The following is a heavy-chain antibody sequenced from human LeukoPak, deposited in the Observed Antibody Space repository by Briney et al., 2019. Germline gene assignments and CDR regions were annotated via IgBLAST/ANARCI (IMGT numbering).Heavy chain of an antibody. CDR1: GFTFSNYA. V-gene: IGHV3-64D*06. J-gene: IGHJ4*02. CDR3: VKTTTTFYYEY. Sequence: GGSLRLSCSASGFTFSNYAMHWVRQAPGKGLEYVSAISSDGGSTFYADSVKGRFTISRDNSKNTPNLQMGSLRAEDTAVYYCVKTTTTFYYEYWGQGTLVTVSS. CDR2: ISSDGGST. D-gene: IGHD1-26*01.